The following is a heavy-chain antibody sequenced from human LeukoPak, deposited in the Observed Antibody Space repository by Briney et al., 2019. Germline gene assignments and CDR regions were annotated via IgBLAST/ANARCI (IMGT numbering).Heavy chain of an antibody. CDR2: INAGNGNT. CDR1: GYTFTSYA. Sequence: ASVKVSCKASGYTFTSYAMHWVRQAPGQRLEWMGWINAGNGNTKYSQKFQGRVTITRDTSASTAYMELSSLRSEDTAVYYCASCTSSNLYYYYGMDVWGQGTTVTVSS. D-gene: IGHD2-2*01. J-gene: IGHJ6*02. V-gene: IGHV1-3*01. CDR3: ASCTSSNLYYYYGMDV.